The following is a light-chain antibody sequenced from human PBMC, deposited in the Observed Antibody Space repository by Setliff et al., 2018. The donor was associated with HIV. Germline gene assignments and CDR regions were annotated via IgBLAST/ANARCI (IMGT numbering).Light chain of an antibody. J-gene: IGLJ1*01. V-gene: IGLV2-23*02. Sequence: QSVLTQPASVSGSPGQSITISRTGTSSDVGSYDLVPWYQQQPGRAPKLIIHDVFERPSGISHRFSGSKSGNTASLTISGLQAEDEADYYCYSYVGGGSIRYVFGTGTKVTVL. CDR3: YSYVGGGSIRYV. CDR2: DVF. CDR1: SSDVGSYDL.